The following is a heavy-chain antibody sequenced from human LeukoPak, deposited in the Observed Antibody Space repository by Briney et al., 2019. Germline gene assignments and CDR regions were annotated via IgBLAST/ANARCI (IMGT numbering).Heavy chain of an antibody. CDR1: GGTFSSYA. V-gene: IGHV1-69*06. D-gene: IGHD3-16*01. CDR2: IIPIFGTA. Sequence: SSVKVSCKASGGTFSSYAISWVRQAPGQGLEWMGGIIPIFGTANYAQKFQGRVTITADKSTSTAYMELSSLRSEDTAVYYCASRGGTWTEFDYWGQGTLVTVPS. CDR3: ASRGGTWTEFDY. J-gene: IGHJ4*02.